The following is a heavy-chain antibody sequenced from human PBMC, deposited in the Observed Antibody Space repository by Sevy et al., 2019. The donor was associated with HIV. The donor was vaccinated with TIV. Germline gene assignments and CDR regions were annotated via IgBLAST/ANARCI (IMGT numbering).Heavy chain of an antibody. CDR2: ISAYNGNT. J-gene: IGHJ6*03. CDR3: ARVRNYVRVYYMDV. Sequence: ASVKVSCKASGYTFTNYGISWVRQAPGQGLEWMGWISAYNGNTNYAQKLQGRVTMTTDTSTSTAYMDLRRPRSDDTAVYYCARVRNYVRVYYMDVWGKGTTVTVSS. CDR1: GYTFTNYG. V-gene: IGHV1-18*01. D-gene: IGHD1-7*01.